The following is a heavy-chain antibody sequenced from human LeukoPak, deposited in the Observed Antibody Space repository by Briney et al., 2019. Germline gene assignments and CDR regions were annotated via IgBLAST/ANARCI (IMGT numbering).Heavy chain of an antibody. V-gene: IGHV4-34*01. J-gene: IGHJ4*02. D-gene: IGHD3-3*01. CDR2: INHSGST. CDR3: ARGPAGISI. Sequence: SETLSLTCAVYGGSFSGYYWSWIRQPPGKGLEWIGEINHSGSTNYNPSPTSRVTISVDTSKNQFSLKLSSVTAADTAVYYCARGPAGISIWGQGTLVTVSS. CDR1: GGSFSGYY.